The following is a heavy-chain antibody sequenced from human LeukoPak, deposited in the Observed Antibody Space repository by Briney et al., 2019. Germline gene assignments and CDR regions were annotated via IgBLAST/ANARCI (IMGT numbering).Heavy chain of an antibody. CDR2: ISGSGGST. CDR3: AKDAHKQWLVWENYYYYYMDV. J-gene: IGHJ6*03. CDR1: GFTFSSYG. Sequence: GGSLRLSCAASGFTFSSYGMHWVRQAPGKGLEWVSAISGSGGSTYYADSVKGRFTISRDNSKNTLYLQMNSLRAEDTAVYYCAKDAHKQWLVWENYYYYYMDVWGKGTTVTVSS. V-gene: IGHV3-23*01. D-gene: IGHD6-19*01.